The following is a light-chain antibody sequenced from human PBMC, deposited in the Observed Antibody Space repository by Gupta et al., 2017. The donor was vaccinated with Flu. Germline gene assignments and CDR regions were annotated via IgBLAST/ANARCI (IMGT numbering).Light chain of an antibody. CDR1: QSVTTN. J-gene: IGKJ1*01. CDR2: GVS. V-gene: IGKV3-15*01. Sequence: EIVMTQSPATLSVSPGERATLSCRASQSVTTNLAWYQQKPGQAPRLLIYGVSTRATGIPARFSGSGFGTEFTLTISSLRPEDFAVYYYQQYDNWPPWTFGQGTKVEIK. CDR3: QQYDNWPPWT.